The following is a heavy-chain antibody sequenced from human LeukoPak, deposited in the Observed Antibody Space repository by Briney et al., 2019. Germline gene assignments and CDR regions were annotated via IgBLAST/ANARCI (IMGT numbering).Heavy chain of an antibody. CDR2: IIPIFGTA. CDR3: ARGRGGSIGTHIDY. Sequence: ASVKVSCKASGGTFSSYAISWVRQAPGQGLEWMGGIIPIFGTANYAQKFQGRVTITADKSTSTAYMELSSLRSEDTAVYYCARGRGGSIGTHIDYWGQGTLVTVSS. CDR1: GGTFSSYA. J-gene: IGHJ4*02. D-gene: IGHD3-10*01. V-gene: IGHV1-69*06.